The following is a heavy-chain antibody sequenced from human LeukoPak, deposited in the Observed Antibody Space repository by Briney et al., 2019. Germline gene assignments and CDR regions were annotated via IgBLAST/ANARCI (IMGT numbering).Heavy chain of an antibody. D-gene: IGHD4-23*01. V-gene: IGHV1-8*01. Sequence: ASVKVSCKASGYTFTGYDINWVRQATGQGLEWMGWMNPNSGNTGYAQKFQGRVTMTRNTSISTAYMELSSLRSEDTAVYYCARGLMYGGNSEVDYWGQGTLVTVSS. CDR3: ARGLMYGGNSEVDY. J-gene: IGHJ4*02. CDR1: GYTFTGYD. CDR2: MNPNSGNT.